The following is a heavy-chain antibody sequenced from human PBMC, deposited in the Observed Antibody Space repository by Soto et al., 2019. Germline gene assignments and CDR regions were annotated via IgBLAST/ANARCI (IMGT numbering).Heavy chain of an antibody. Sequence: QVQLQQWGAGLLKPSETLSLTCAVYGGSFSGYYWSWIRQPPGRGLEWIGEINHSGSTNYNPSLKSRVTISVDTSKNQFSLKLSSVTASDTAVYYCARAHIWNHVWFDPWGQGTLVTVSS. V-gene: IGHV4-34*01. D-gene: IGHD1-20*01. CDR1: GGSFSGYY. CDR3: ARAHIWNHVWFDP. J-gene: IGHJ5*02. CDR2: INHSGST.